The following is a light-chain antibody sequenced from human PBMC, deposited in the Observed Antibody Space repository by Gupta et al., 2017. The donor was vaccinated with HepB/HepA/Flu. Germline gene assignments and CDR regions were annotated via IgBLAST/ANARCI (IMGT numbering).Light chain of an antibody. CDR2: GAS. CDR3: QQDGSSPLT. CDR1: QSVSSNY. V-gene: IGKV3-20*01. J-gene: IGKJ4*01. Sequence: EIVLTQSPDTLSLSPGERATLSCRASQSVSSNYLAWYQQKPGQAPRLLIYGASSRATGIPERFSGSGTGTDFTLTISRLEPEDFAVYYCQQDGSSPLTFGGGTKVEIK.